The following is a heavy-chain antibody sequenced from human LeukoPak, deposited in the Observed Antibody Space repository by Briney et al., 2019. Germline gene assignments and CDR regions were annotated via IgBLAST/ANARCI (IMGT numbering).Heavy chain of an antibody. Sequence: PGRSLRLSCAASGFTFSSYGMHWVRQAPGKGLEWVAVIWYDGSNKYYADSVKGRFTISRDNSKNTLYLQMNSLRAEDTAVYYCARDSNELPYYGSVNRPDYWGQGTLVTVSS. CDR3: ARDSNELPYYGSVNRPDY. J-gene: IGHJ4*02. CDR1: GFTFSSYG. CDR2: IWYDGSNK. V-gene: IGHV3-33*01. D-gene: IGHD3-10*01.